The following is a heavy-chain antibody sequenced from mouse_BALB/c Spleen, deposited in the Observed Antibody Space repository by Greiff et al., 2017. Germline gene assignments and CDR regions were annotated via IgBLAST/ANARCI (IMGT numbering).Heavy chain of an antibody. CDR2: ISYSGST. CDR1: GYSITSDYA. Sequence: EVHLVESGPGLVKPSQSLSLTCTVTGYSITSDYAWNWIRQFPGNKLEWMGYISYSGSTSYNPSLKSRISITRDTSKNQFFLQLNSVTTEDTATYYCARSGRYGNYLFAYWGQGTLVTVSA. V-gene: IGHV3-2*02. D-gene: IGHD2-10*02. J-gene: IGHJ3*01. CDR3: ARSGRYGNYLFAY.